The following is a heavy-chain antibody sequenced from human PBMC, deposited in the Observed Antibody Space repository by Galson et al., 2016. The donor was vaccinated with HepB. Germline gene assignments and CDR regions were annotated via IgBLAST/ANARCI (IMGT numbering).Heavy chain of an antibody. D-gene: IGHD4-17*01. CDR1: GYTFTNYG. CDR2: ISVYDGNT. Sequence: SVKVSCKASGYTFTNYGITWVRQAPGQGLEWMGWISVYDGNTNYAQKLQGRVTMTTDPSTSTAYMEVRNLRSDETAVYYCARLLTTVTAGRDYFDYWGQGSLVTVSS. V-gene: IGHV1-18*04. CDR3: ARLLTTVTAGRDYFDY. J-gene: IGHJ4*02.